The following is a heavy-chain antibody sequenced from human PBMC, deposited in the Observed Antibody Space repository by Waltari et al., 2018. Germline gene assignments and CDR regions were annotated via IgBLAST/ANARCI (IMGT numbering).Heavy chain of an antibody. Sequence: QVQLQESGPGLVKPSQTLSLTCTVSGGSISSGSYYWSWIRQPAGKGLEWIGRIYTSGSTNYNPPLKSRVTISVDTSKNQFSLKLSSVTAADTAVYYCAREYYYDSSGSDPGDYWGQGTLVTVSS. CDR2: IYTSGST. V-gene: IGHV4-61*02. CDR3: AREYYYDSSGSDPGDY. J-gene: IGHJ4*02. CDR1: GGSISSGSYY. D-gene: IGHD3-22*01.